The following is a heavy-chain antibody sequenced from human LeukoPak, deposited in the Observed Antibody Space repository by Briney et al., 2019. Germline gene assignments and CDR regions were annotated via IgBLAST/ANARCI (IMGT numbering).Heavy chain of an antibody. CDR2: ISSSSRTI. CDR1: GFIFGSYS. Sequence: PGGSLRLSCAAPGFIFGSYSMNWVRQAPGRGLEWVSYISSSSRTIYYADSVKGRFTISRDNAKNSLFLQMNSLRAEDTAVYYCARSSITMIVVVSDGVFDYWGQGTLVTVSS. CDR3: ARSSITMIVVVSDGVFDY. D-gene: IGHD3-22*01. J-gene: IGHJ4*02. V-gene: IGHV3-48*01.